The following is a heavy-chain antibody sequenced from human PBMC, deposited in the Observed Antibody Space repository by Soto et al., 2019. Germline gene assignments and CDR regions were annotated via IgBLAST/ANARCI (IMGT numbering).Heavy chain of an antibody. D-gene: IGHD2-2*03. Sequence: GESLKISCKTSGYSFISYWVACVRQKPGKGLEWMGTFYPGDSTSTYSPSFQGQVTISVDKSISTAYLHLSSLKASDTAMYYCARIIGYCRNNDCSWTFDIWGQGTTVTVSS. CDR2: FYPGDSTS. V-gene: IGHV5-51*01. J-gene: IGHJ3*02. CDR3: ARIIGYCRNNDCSWTFDI. CDR1: GYSFISYW.